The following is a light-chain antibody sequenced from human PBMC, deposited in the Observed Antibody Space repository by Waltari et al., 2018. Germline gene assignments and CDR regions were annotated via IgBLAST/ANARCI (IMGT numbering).Light chain of an antibody. CDR3: SSYAGSNNVV. Sequence: QSALTQPPSASGSPGQSVTISCTGTSSDVGRYNYVSWYQQHPGKAPKRMIYGVSKRPSGVPARLSGSKSGNTASLTVSGLQAEDEADYYCSSYAGSNNVVFGGGTKLTVL. J-gene: IGLJ2*01. CDR1: SSDVGRYNY. CDR2: GVS. V-gene: IGLV2-8*01.